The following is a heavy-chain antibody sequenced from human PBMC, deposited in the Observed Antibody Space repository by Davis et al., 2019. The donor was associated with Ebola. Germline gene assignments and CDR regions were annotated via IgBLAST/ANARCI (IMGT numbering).Heavy chain of an antibody. V-gene: IGHV3-74*01. D-gene: IGHD2-15*01. Sequence: PEGSLRLSCAASGFTFSNYWMHWVRQVPGKGLVWVSHIINDGSDASYADSVKGRFTVSRDNAKNILYLQMDSLRVEDTAVYYCARGAGGLDSWGQGTLVTVSS. CDR1: GFTFSNYW. CDR3: ARGAGGLDS. J-gene: IGHJ4*02. CDR2: IINDGSDA.